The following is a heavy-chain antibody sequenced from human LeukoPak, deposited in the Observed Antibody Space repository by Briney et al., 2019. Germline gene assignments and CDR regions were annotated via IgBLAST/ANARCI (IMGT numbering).Heavy chain of an antibody. CDR1: GYTFSDYY. CDR3: GSVRGILSYFDL. Sequence: ASVKVSCKASGYTFSDYYIHWVRQAPGQGPEWMGWINLNTGGTNYAQKFDGRFSMTRDTSINTAFMELSGLTFDDTAVYYCGSVRGILSYFDLWGRGTLVTVSS. J-gene: IGHJ2*01. V-gene: IGHV1-2*02. D-gene: IGHD3-16*01. CDR2: INLNTGGT.